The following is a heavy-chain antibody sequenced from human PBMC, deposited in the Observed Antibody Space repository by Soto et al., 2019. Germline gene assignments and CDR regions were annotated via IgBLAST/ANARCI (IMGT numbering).Heavy chain of an antibody. CDR2: INHSGST. CDR3: ARGSRIAAAGSGPGGSWFDP. V-gene: IGHV4-34*01. D-gene: IGHD6-13*01. CDR1: GGSFSGYY. J-gene: IGHJ5*02. Sequence: PSETLSLTCAVYGGSFSGYYWSWIRQPPGKGLEWIGEINHSGSTNYNPSLKSRVTISVDTSKNQFSLKLSSVTAADTAVYYCARGSRIAAAGSGPGGSWFDPWGQGTLVTVSS.